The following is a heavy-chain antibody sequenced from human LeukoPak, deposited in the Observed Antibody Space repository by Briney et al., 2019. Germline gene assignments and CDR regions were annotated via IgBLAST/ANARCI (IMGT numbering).Heavy chain of an antibody. CDR3: ARNDYCSRTSCFNGNWFDP. D-gene: IGHD2-2*01. CDR1: GGSFSGYY. CDR2: INHRGST. J-gene: IGHJ5*02. Sequence: SETLSLTCAVYGGSFSGYYWSWIRQPPGKGLEWIGEINHRGSTNYNPSLKSRVTISVDTSKNQFSLKLSSVTAADTAVFYCARNDYCSRTSCFNGNWFDPWGQGTLVTVSS. V-gene: IGHV4-34*01.